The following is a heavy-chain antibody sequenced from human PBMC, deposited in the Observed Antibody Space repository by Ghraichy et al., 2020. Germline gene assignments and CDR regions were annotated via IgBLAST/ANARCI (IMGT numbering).Heavy chain of an antibody. J-gene: IGHJ1*01. V-gene: IGHV3-11*01. Sequence: LSLTCAASGFTFSDYYMSWIRQAPGKGLEWVSYISSSGSTIYYADSVKGRFTISRDNAKNSLYLQMNSLRAEDTAVYYCARDLWYSSSVGHWGQGTLVTVSS. CDR1: GFTFSDYY. CDR3: ARDLWYSSSVGH. CDR2: ISSSGSTI. D-gene: IGHD6-6*01.